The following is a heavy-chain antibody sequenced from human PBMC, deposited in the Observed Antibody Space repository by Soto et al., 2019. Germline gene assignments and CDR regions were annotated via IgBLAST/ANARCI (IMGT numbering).Heavy chain of an antibody. D-gene: IGHD3-16*01. J-gene: IGHJ3*02. CDR1: GFSLSTYRVG. CDR2: IYWDDDR. Sequence: QITLKESGPTLVDTTQTLTLTCSFSGFSLSTYRVGVAWIRQPPGKALEWLGIIYWDDDRRYSPSLKTRLAITNDTSKDQVVLTMTKLDHGDTATYYCTHIMITYGGVSALDAFDIWGQGTMVTVSS. CDR3: THIMITYGGVSALDAFDI. V-gene: IGHV2-5*02.